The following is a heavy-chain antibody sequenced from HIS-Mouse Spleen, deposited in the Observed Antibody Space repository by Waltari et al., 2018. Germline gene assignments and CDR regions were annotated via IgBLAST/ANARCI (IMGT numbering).Heavy chain of an antibody. CDR2: IIPSFGKA. Sequence: QVQLVQSGAEVKKPGSSVKVSCKASGGTFSSYAISWVRQAPGQGLEWMGGIIPSFGKANYAQKFQGRVTITADESTSTAYMELSSLRSEDTAVYYCASIAVAGTNAFDIWGQGTMVTVSS. V-gene: IGHV1-69*01. CDR1: GGTFSSYA. J-gene: IGHJ3*02. CDR3: ASIAVAGTNAFDI. D-gene: IGHD6-19*01.